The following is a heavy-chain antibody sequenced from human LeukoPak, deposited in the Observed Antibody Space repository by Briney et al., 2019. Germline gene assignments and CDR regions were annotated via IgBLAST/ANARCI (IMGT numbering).Heavy chain of an antibody. CDR1: GYTFTSYG. D-gene: IGHD6-19*01. CDR2: ISAYNGNT. CDR3: ARPGGSGWHSWYFDL. J-gene: IGHJ2*01. V-gene: IGHV1-18*01. Sequence: ASVKVSCKASGYTFTSYGISWVRQAPGQGLEWMGGISAYNGNTNYAQKLQGRVTMTTDTSTSTAYMELGSLRSDDTAVYYCARPGGSGWHSWYFDLWGRGTLVTVSS.